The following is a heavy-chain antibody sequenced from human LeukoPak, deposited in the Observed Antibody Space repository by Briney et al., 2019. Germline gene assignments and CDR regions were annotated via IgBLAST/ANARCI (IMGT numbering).Heavy chain of an antibody. D-gene: IGHD4-17*01. CDR3: ARGARAKTTVYYYYYYMDV. Sequence: PSETLSLTCTVSGGSISSYYWSWIRQPPGKGLEWIGYIYYSGSTNYNPSLKSRVTISVDTSKNQFSLKLSSVTAADTAVYYCARGARAKTTVYYYYYYMDVWGKGTTVTVSS. J-gene: IGHJ6*03. V-gene: IGHV4-59*01. CDR2: IYYSGST. CDR1: GGSISSYY.